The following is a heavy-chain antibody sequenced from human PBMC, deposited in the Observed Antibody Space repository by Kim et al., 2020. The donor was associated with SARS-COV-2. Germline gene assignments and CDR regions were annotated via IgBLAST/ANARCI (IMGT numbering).Heavy chain of an antibody. V-gene: IGHV1-46*01. Sequence: ASVKVSCKASGYTFTSYYMHWVRQAPGQGLEWMGIINPSGGSTSYAQKFQGRVTMTRDTSTSTAYMELSSLRSEDTAVYYCARDGGPIPPAYFDWLLSGENWFDPWGQGTLVTVSS. CDR3: ARDGGPIPPAYFDWLLSGENWFDP. D-gene: IGHD3-9*01. CDR1: GYTFTSYY. J-gene: IGHJ5*02. CDR2: INPSGGST.